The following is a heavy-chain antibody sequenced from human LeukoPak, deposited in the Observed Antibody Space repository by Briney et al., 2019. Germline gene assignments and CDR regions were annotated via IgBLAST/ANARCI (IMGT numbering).Heavy chain of an antibody. J-gene: IGHJ4*02. CDR2: IIPIFGTA. D-gene: IGHD3-9*01. V-gene: IGHV1-69*05. CDR1: GGTLSSYT. CDR3: ARVVGGFDWLPDYYYYYMDY. Sequence: ASVKVSCKASGGTLSSYTISWVRQAPGQGLEWMGGIIPIFGTANYAQKFQGRVTITTDESTSTAYMELSSLRSEDTAVYYCARVVGGFDWLPDYYYYYMDYWGQRTLVTVSS.